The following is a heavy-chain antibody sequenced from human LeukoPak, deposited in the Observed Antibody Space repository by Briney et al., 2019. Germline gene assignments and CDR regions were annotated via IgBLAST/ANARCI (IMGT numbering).Heavy chain of an antibody. CDR1: GFTFSSYG. Sequence: GGSLRLTCAASGFTFSSYGMHWVRQAPGKGLEWVAIISYDGSNKYYADSVKGRFTISRDNSKNTLYLQMNSLRAEDTAVYYCAHYNDYSNSDYWGQGTLVTVSS. D-gene: IGHD4-11*01. CDR2: ISYDGSNK. J-gene: IGHJ4*02. V-gene: IGHV3-30*03. CDR3: AHYNDYSNSDY.